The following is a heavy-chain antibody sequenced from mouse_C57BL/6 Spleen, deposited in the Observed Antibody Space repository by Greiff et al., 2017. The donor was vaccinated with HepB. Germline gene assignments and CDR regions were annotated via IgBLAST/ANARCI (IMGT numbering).Heavy chain of an antibody. D-gene: IGHD1-1*01. J-gene: IGHJ4*01. V-gene: IGHV1-15*01. Sequence: QVQLQQSGAELVRPGASVTLSCKASGYTFTDYEMHWVKQTPVHGLEWIGAIDPETGGTAYNQKFKGKAILTADKSSSTAYMELRSLTSEDSAVYYCTKHYYYGSSYLDYWGQGTSVTVSS. CDR1: GYTFTDYE. CDR2: IDPETGGT. CDR3: TKHYYYGSSYLDY.